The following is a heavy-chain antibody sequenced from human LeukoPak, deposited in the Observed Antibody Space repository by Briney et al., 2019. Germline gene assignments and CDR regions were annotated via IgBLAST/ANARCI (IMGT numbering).Heavy chain of an antibody. J-gene: IGHJ4*02. CDR2: IYHSGST. CDR1: GGSISSGGYS. V-gene: IGHV4-30-2*01. CDR3: ATTSWEWSTLGY. Sequence: PSQTLSLTCAVSGGSISSGGYSWSWIRQPPGKGLEWIGYIYHSGSTYYNPSLKSRVTISVDRSKNQFSLKLSSVTAADTAVYYCATTSWEWSTLGYWGQGTLVTVSS. D-gene: IGHD3-3*01.